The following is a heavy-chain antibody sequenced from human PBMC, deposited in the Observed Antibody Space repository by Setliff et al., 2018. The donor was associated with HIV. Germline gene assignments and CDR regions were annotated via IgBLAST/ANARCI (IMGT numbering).Heavy chain of an antibody. D-gene: IGHD1-26*01. CDR1: GFTFSSYS. Sequence: PGGSLRLSCAASGFTFSSYSMNWVRQAPGKVLEWVSSISSSSSYIYYADSVKGRFTISRDNAKNSLYLQMNSLRAEDTAVYYCARDRPRGGGSLDAFDIWGQGTMVTVSS. CDR2: ISSSSSYI. J-gene: IGHJ3*02. CDR3: ARDRPRGGGSLDAFDI. V-gene: IGHV3-21*01.